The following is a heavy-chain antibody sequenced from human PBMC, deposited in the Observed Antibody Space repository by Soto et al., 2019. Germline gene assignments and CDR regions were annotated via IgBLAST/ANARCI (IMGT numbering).Heavy chain of an antibody. V-gene: IGHV4-59*01. CDR3: AKDRGYRGSYYGMDV. D-gene: IGHD3-10*01. CDR1: GGSISTYY. CDR2: IYYSGST. Sequence: SETLSLTCTVSGGSISTYYWSWIRQPPGKGLEWIGYIYYSGSTNYNPSLKSRVTISVDTSKNQFSLKLSSVTAADTAVYYCAKDRGYRGSYYGMDVWGQGTTVTVSS. J-gene: IGHJ6*02.